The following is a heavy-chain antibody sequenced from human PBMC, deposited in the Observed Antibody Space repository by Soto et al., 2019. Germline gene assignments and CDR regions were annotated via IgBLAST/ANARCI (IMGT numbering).Heavy chain of an antibody. CDR3: ASGPYYTIPLEWLLDNPFDY. CDR2: IIPIFGTA. Sequence: ASVKVSCKASGGTFSSYAISWVRQAPGQGLEWMGGIIPIFGTANYAQKFQGRVTITADESTSTAYMELSSLRSEDTAVYYCASGPYYTIPLEWLLDNPFDYWGQGTLVTVSS. CDR1: GGTFSSYA. D-gene: IGHD3-3*01. V-gene: IGHV1-69*13. J-gene: IGHJ4*02.